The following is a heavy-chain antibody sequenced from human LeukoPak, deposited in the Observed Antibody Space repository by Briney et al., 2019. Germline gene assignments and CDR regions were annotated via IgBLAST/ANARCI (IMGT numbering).Heavy chain of an antibody. D-gene: IGHD6-19*01. CDR1: GFTFSSYA. CDR3: AKDVRRAVAGMGGY. J-gene: IGHJ4*02. CDR2: ISGSGGST. Sequence: GGSLRLSCAASGFTFSSYAMSWVRQAQGKGLERVSAISGSGGSTYYADSVKGRFTISRDNSKNTLYLQMNSLRAEDTAVYYCAKDVRRAVAGMGGYWGQGTLVTVSS. V-gene: IGHV3-23*01.